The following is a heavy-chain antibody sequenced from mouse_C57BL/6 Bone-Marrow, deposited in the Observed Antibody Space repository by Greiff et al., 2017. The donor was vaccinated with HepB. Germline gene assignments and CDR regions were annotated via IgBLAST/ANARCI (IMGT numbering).Heavy chain of an antibody. CDR3: ETVVEGAMDY. CDR2: IRSKSNNYAT. D-gene: IGHD1-1*01. V-gene: IGHV10-1*01. J-gene: IGHJ4*01. Sequence: EVKLMESGGGLVQPKGSLKLPCAAFGFRSNTYAMNWVRQAPGKGLEWVARIRSKSNNYATYYADSVKDRFTISRDRSESMLYLQMNNVKTEDTAMYYCETVVEGAMDYWGQGTSVTVSS. CDR1: GFRSNTYA.